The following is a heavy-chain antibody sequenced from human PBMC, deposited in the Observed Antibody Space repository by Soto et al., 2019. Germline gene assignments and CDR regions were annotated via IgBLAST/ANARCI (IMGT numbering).Heavy chain of an antibody. Sequence: QVHLVQSGAEVKKPGASVKVSCKGSGYTFTSYGITWVRQAPGQGLEWMGWISAHNGNTDYAQKLQGRVTVTRDTSTSTAYMELRSLRSGDTAVYYCARGRDADYWGQGALVTVSS. V-gene: IGHV1-18*01. CDR1: GYTFTSYG. J-gene: IGHJ4*02. CDR2: ISAHNGNT. CDR3: ARGRDADY.